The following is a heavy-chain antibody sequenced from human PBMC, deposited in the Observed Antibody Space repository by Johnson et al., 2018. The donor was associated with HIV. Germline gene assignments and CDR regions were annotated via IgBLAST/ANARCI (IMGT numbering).Heavy chain of an antibody. Sequence: VHLVESGGGLVQPGGSLRLSCAASGFTVSRNYMNWVRQAPGKGLEWVSVIYSGGSTYYADSVKGRFTISRDSSKNTLYLQMNSLRAEDTAMYYCARSPGEADAFDIWGQGTMVTVSS. CDR1: GFTVSRNY. CDR3: ARSPGEADAFDI. D-gene: IGHD3-10*01. V-gene: IGHV3-66*02. J-gene: IGHJ3*02. CDR2: IYSGGST.